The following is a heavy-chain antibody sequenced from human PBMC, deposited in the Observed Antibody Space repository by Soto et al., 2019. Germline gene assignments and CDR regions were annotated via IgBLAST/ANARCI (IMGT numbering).Heavy chain of an antibody. CDR2: ISGSGGST. CDR3: AKDKATIETYYYYGMDV. J-gene: IGHJ6*02. CDR1: GFTFSSYA. V-gene: IGHV3-23*01. Sequence: GGSLRLSCAASGFTFSSYAMSWVRQAPGKGLEWVSAISGSGGSTYYADSVKGRFTISRDNSKNTLYLQMNSLRAEDTAVYYCAKDKATIETYYYYGMDVWGQGTTVTAP. D-gene: IGHD5-12*01.